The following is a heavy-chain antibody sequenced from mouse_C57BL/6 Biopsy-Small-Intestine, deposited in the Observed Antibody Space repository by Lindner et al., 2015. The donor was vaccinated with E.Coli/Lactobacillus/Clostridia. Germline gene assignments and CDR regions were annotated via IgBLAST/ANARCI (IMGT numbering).Heavy chain of an antibody. CDR2: IDPSDNYT. J-gene: IGHJ2*01. CDR1: GYSFTSYW. CDR3: AARRDGSYGY. Sequence: VQLQESGAELVKPGASVKLSCKASGYSFTSYWIHWVKQRPGQGLEWIGEIDPSDNYTYYNQKFKGKATLTVDKSSSTASMQLSSLTSEDSAVYFCAARRDGSYGYWGQGTTLTVPS. V-gene: IGHV1-69*02. D-gene: IGHD2-3*01.